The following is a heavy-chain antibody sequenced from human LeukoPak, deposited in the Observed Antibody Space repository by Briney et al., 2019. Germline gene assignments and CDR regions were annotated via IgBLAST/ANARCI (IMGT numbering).Heavy chain of an antibody. D-gene: IGHD2-8*02. CDR2: IDPSVDTT. Sequence: ASVKISCKSSGYTFTNYLLHWVRQAPGQGLEWVGRIDPSVDTTTYAQKFRDRVTMTRDTSTSTVYMELSSLRSEDTAVYYCVREESGGYFDYWGQGTLVTVSS. J-gene: IGHJ4*02. V-gene: IGHV1-46*01. CDR1: GYTFTNYL. CDR3: VREESGGYFDY.